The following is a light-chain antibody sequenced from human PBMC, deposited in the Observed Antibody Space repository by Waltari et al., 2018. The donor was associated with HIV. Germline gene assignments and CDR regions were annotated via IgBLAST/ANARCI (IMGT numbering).Light chain of an antibody. CDR1: RLGTQN. V-gene: IGLV3-21*04. Sequence: YVLTQAPSVSQAPGKTATLTCEGDRLGTQNVHWYQQRSGQAPVLVIYYDSERPSGIPDRFSGSNSGNTATLTISRVEDGDEADYYCQVWDTTTNEGVFGGGTKLTVL. J-gene: IGLJ3*02. CDR3: QVWDTTTNEGV. CDR2: YDS.